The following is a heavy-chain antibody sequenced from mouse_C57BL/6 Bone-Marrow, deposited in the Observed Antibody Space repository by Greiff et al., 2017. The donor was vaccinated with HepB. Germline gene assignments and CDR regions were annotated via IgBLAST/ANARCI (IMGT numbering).Heavy chain of an antibody. J-gene: IGHJ4*01. CDR3: AREGDDGYSYYAMDY. D-gene: IGHD2-3*01. Sequence: QVQLQQSGAELARPGASVKLSCKASGYTFTSYGISWVKQRTGQGLEWIGEIYPRSGNTYYNEKFKGKATLTADKSSSTAYMELRSLTSEDSAVYFCAREGDDGYSYYAMDYWGQGTSGTVSA. CDR2: IYPRSGNT. CDR1: GYTFTSYG. V-gene: IGHV1-81*01.